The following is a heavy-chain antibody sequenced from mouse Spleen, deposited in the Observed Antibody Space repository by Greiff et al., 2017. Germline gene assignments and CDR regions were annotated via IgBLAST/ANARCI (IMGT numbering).Heavy chain of an antibody. Sequence: VQLQQSGAELVRPGASVKLSCKASGYTFTDYYINWVKQRPGQGLEWIARIYPGSGNTYYNEKFKGKATLTAEKSSSTAYMQLSSLTSEDSAVYFCALITTALYAMDYWGQGTSVTVSS. CDR3: ALITTALYAMDY. CDR1: GYTFTDYY. V-gene: IGHV1-76*01. CDR2: IYPGSGNT. D-gene: IGHD1-2*01. J-gene: IGHJ4*01.